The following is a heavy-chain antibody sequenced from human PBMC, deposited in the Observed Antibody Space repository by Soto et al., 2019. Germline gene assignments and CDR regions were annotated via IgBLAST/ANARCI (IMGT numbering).Heavy chain of an antibody. CDR3: ARRIVVVPAAYDF. Sequence: PSETLSLTCAVYGGSFSGYYWSWIRQPPGKGLEWIGEINHSGSTNYNPSLKSRVTISVDTSKNQFSLKLSSVTAADTAVYYCARRIVVVPAAYDFCGKGSLVTVAS. D-gene: IGHD2-2*01. CDR1: GGSFSGYY. J-gene: IGHJ4*02. CDR2: INHSGST. V-gene: IGHV4-34*01.